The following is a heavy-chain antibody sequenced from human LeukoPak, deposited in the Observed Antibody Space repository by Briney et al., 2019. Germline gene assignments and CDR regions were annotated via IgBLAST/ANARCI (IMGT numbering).Heavy chain of an antibody. D-gene: IGHD2-2*01. Sequence: SETLSLTCTVSGGSISSYYWSWIRQPPGKGLEWIGYIYYSGSTNYNPSLKSRVTISVDTSKNQFSLKLSSVTAADTAVYYCARAPLSSNFIDDAFDIWGQGTMVTVSS. J-gene: IGHJ3*02. V-gene: IGHV4-59*12. CDR2: IYYSGST. CDR3: ARAPLSSNFIDDAFDI. CDR1: GGSISSYY.